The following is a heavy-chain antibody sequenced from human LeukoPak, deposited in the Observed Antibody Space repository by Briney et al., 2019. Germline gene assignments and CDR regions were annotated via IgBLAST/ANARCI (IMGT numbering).Heavy chain of an antibody. CDR2: IYHSGST. CDR1: GGSISSSNW. J-gene: IGHJ4*02. V-gene: IGHV4-4*02. D-gene: IGHD2-2*01. Sequence: PSETLSLTCAVSGGSISSSNWWSWVRQPPGKGLEWVGEIYHSGSTNYNPSLKSRVTISVDKSKNQFSLKLSSVTAADTAVYYCARANAMRPYYFDYWGQGTLVTVSS. CDR3: ARANAMRPYYFDY.